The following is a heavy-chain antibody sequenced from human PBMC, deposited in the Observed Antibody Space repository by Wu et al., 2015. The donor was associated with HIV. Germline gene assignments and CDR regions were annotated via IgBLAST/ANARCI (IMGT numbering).Heavy chain of an antibody. Sequence: QVQLLQSGAEVKKPGALVMVPCKASGYTFTDYYMYWVRQAPGQGLEWMGWINPNRGGTKYAQKFQGRVTMTRDTAVSTAYMELNSLRSDDTAVYYCARLQSLSGFYSNADYWGQGTLVTVSS. CDR1: GYTFTDYY. D-gene: IGHD3-22*01. V-gene: IGHV1-2*02. J-gene: IGHJ4*02. CDR3: ARLQSLSGFYSNADY. CDR2: INPNRGGT.